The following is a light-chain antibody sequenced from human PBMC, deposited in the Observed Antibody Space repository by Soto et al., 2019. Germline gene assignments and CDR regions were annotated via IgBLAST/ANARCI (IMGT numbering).Light chain of an antibody. V-gene: IGKV3-15*01. Sequence: EIVMTQSPATLSVSPGERATLSGRASQSISSYLSWYQQKPGQAPRLLIYGASTRATGIPARFSGSGSGTDFTLTISRLEPEDFAVFYCQQYGTSEIIFGQGTRLEIK. CDR1: QSISSY. J-gene: IGKJ5*01. CDR2: GAS. CDR3: QQYGTSEII.